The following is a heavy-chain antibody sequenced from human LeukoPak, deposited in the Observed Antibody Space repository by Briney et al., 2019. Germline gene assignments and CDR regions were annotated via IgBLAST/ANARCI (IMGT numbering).Heavy chain of an antibody. Sequence: GESLKISCKGSGYSFTSYWIGWVRQMPGKGLEWMGIIYPGDSDTRYSPSFQGQVTVSADKSISTAYLQWSSLKASDTAMYYCARYRVASGYDTNPAIDYWGQGTLVTVSS. CDR3: ARYRVASGYDTNPAIDY. J-gene: IGHJ4*02. D-gene: IGHD5-12*01. CDR1: GYSFTSYW. V-gene: IGHV5-51*01. CDR2: IYPGDSDT.